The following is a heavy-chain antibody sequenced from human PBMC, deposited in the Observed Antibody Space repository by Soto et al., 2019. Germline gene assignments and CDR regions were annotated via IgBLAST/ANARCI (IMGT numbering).Heavy chain of an antibody. D-gene: IGHD3-10*01. CDR3: ARDRGGYIDY. CDR2: IGSSGSTI. Sequence: GGSLRLSCAGSGFTFSDYYMSWIRQSPGKELEWVSYIGSSGSTIYYADSVKGRFTISRDNAKNSLYLQMTSLRAEDTAVYFCARDRGGYIDYWGQGTLVTVSS. J-gene: IGHJ4*02. V-gene: IGHV3-11*01. CDR1: GFTFSDYY.